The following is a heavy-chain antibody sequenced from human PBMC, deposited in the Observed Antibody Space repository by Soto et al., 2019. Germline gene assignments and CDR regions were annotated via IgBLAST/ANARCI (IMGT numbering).Heavy chain of an antibody. CDR3: ARQPDSRDYYYYYGMDV. Sequence: GESLKISCKGSGYSFTSYWIDWVRQMPGKGLEWMGIIYPADSDTRYSPSFQGQVTVSADKSISTAYLQWSSLKASDTAIYYCARQPDSRDYYYYYGMDVWGQGTTVTVSS. J-gene: IGHJ6*02. D-gene: IGHD6-13*01. CDR2: IYPADSDT. V-gene: IGHV5-51*01. CDR1: GYSFTSYW.